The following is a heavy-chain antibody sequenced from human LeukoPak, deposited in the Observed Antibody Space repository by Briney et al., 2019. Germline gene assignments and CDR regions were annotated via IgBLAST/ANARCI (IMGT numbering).Heavy chain of an antibody. Sequence: SQTLSLTCTVSSGSICSSGYYCSWIRQHPGKGLEWIGCIYYSGSTYYNPSLKSRVTISVDTSKNQFSLSLSSVTAADTAVYYCARNADMYYYVDNWGQGTLVTVSS. CDR3: ARNADMYYYVDN. V-gene: IGHV4-31*03. J-gene: IGHJ4*02. CDR1: SGSICSSGYY. D-gene: IGHD3-10*01. CDR2: IYYSGST.